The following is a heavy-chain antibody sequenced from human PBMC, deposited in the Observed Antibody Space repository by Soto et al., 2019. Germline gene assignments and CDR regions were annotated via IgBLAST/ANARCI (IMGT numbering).Heavy chain of an antibody. J-gene: IGHJ4*02. V-gene: IGHV1-46*01. CDR2: INPSGGT. CDR3: ARHRRNSDWYLDN. D-gene: IGHD2-21*02. CDR1: GDTFTSYY. Sequence: GASVKVSCKASGDTFTSYYVHWVRQAPGQGLEWMGIINPSGGTSYAQKFQGRVTISVDTSKNQFSLKVNSVTAADTAVYYCARHRRNSDWYLDNWGQGTLVTVSS.